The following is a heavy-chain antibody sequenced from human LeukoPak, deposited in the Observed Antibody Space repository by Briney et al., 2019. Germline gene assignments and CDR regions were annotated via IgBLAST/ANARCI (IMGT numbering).Heavy chain of an antibody. CDR2: IRAYNGNT. D-gene: IGHD2-15*01. J-gene: IGHJ4*02. CDR1: GYTFTSYG. CDR3: ARTPRGISYCSGGSCYFDY. Sequence: ASVKVSCKASGYTFTSYGISWVRQDPGQGLGWMGWIRAYNGNTNYAQKLQGRVTMTTDTSTSTAYMELRSLRSDDTAVYYCARTPRGISYCSGGSCYFDYWGQGTLVTVSS. V-gene: IGHV1-18*01.